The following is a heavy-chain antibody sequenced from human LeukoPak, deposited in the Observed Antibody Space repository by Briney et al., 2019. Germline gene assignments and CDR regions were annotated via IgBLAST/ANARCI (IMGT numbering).Heavy chain of an antibody. CDR2: VNHSGST. V-gene: IGHV4-34*01. CDR1: GGSFSDYY. CDR3: ARVPHCSSTSCYDWYFDL. Sequence: SETLSLTCAVYGGSFSDYYWSWIRQPPGKGLEWIGEVNHSGSTNYNPSLKSRVTISVDTSKNQFSLKLSSVTAADTAVYYCARVPHCSSTSCYDWYFDLWGRGTLVTVSS. D-gene: IGHD2-2*01. J-gene: IGHJ2*01.